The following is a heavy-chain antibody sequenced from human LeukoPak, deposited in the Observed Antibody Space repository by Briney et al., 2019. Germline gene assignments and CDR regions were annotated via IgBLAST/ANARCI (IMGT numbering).Heavy chain of an antibody. CDR3: ARWGSGGPLDY. V-gene: IGHV3-33*04. CDR1: GFTFSSYG. J-gene: IGHJ4*02. D-gene: IGHD4-23*01. CDR2: IWSEGNNK. Sequence: GGSLRLSCAASGFTFSSYGMHWVRQAPGKGLEGVAVIWSEGNNKYYADSVKGRFNISRDNSKNTLYLQMNSLRDEDTAVYYCARWGSGGPLDYWGQGTLVTVSS.